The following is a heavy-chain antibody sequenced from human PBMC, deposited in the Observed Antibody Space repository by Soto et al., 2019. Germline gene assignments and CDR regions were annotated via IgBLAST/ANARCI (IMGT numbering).Heavy chain of an antibody. CDR3: ARDVSIAAALYDY. CDR1: GYTFTSYA. D-gene: IGHD6-13*01. CDR2: INAGNGNT. Sequence: ASVKVSCTASGYTFTSYAMHWVRQAPGQRLEWMGWINAGNGNTKYSQKFQGRVTITRDTSASTAYMELSSLRSEDTAVYYCARDVSIAAALYDYWGQGTLVTVSS. J-gene: IGHJ4*02. V-gene: IGHV1-3*01.